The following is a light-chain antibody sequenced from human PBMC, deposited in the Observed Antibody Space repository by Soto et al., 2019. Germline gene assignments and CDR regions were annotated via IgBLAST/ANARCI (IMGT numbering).Light chain of an antibody. Sequence: QSALTQPASGSGSPGQSITISCTGSDSDVGGYNTVSWFQQHPGEVPKLMIYDVNNRPSGVSHRFSGSKSANTASLTISGLQAEDEADYYCSSYTTSSTRFYVFGTGTKVTVL. V-gene: IGLV2-14*03. CDR3: SSYTTSSTRFYV. J-gene: IGLJ1*01. CDR1: DSDVGGYNT. CDR2: DVN.